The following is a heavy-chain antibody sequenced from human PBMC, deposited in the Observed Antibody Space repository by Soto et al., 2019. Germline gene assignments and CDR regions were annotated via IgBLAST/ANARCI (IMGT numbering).Heavy chain of an antibody. J-gene: IGHJ4*02. V-gene: IGHV3-30-3*01. CDR2: ISYAGSNK. CDR3: ARAAPRFSSSSCVDY. Sequence: QVRLVESGGGVVQPGRSLRLSWAASGFTFISYAMHWFRQAPGKGPEWVAVISYAGSNKYYADSVKGRLTISRDNSKNSLDLQMNSLRAEDTAVYYCARAAPRFSSSSCVDYWCQGTLVTVSS. CDR1: GFTFISYA. D-gene: IGHD6-6*01.